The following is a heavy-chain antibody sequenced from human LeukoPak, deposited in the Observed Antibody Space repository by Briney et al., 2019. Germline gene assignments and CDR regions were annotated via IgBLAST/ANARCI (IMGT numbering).Heavy chain of an antibody. V-gene: IGHV3-21*01. D-gene: IGHD6-13*01. Sequence: TGGSLRLSCAASGFTFSSYSMNWVRQAPGKGLEWVSSISSSSSYIYYADSVKGRFTISRDNAKNSLYLQMNSLRAEDTAVYYCAREEKQQLDNWFDPWGQGTLVTVSS. CDR3: AREEKQQLDNWFDP. CDR1: GFTFSSYS. CDR2: ISSSSSYI. J-gene: IGHJ5*02.